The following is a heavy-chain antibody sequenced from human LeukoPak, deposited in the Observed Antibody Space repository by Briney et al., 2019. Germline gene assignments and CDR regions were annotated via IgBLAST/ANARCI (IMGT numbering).Heavy chain of an antibody. CDR1: GGTFSSYT. CDR3: ARGPGGSGSYDY. CDR2: IIPILGIA. J-gene: IGHJ4*02. V-gene: IGHV1-69*02. Sequence: GASVKVSCKASGGTFSSYTISWVRQAPGQGLEWMGRIIPILGIANYAQKFQGRVTITADESTSTAYMELSSLRSEDTAVYYCARGPGGSGSYDYWGQGTLVTVSS. D-gene: IGHD3-10*01.